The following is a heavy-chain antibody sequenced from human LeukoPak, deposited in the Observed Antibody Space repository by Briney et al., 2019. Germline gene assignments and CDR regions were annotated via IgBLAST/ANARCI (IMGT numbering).Heavy chain of an antibody. D-gene: IGHD3-16*02. CDR1: GGSISSYY. Sequence: NPSETLSLTCTVSGGSISSYYWSWIRQPAGKGLEWIGRIYTSGSTNYNPSLKSRVTMSVDTSKNQFSLKLSSVTAADTAVYYCARDLYDYVWGSYRSPDAFDIWGQGTMVTVSS. J-gene: IGHJ3*02. CDR3: ARDLYDYVWGSYRSPDAFDI. CDR2: IYTSGST. V-gene: IGHV4-4*07.